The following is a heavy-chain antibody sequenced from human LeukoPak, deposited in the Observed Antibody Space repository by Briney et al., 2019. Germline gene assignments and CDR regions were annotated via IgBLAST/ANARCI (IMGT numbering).Heavy chain of an antibody. D-gene: IGHD1-26*01. CDR3: ARGSGSDPYYFDY. CDR1: GYTFTDYY. V-gene: IGHV1-2*02. CDR2: INPNSGGT. Sequence: ASVKVSCKASGYTFTDYYIHWVRQAPGQGLEWMGWINPNSGGTNYVQKFQGRVTMTRDTSISTAYMELSRLRSDDTAVYYCARGSGSDPYYFDYWGQGTLVTVSS. J-gene: IGHJ4*02.